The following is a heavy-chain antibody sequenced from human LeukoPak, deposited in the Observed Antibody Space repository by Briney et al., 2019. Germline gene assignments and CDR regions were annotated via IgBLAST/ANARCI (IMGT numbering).Heavy chain of an antibody. Sequence: SETLSLTCAAYRGSFSGYYWSWLRQPPGKGLEWIAEINHSGSTNYNPSLKSRVTISVDTSKNQFSLKLSSVTAADTAVYYCARKYVAARVNWFDPWGQGTLVTVSS. CDR2: INHSGST. D-gene: IGHD6-6*01. CDR1: RGSFSGYY. CDR3: ARKYVAARVNWFDP. V-gene: IGHV4-34*01. J-gene: IGHJ5*02.